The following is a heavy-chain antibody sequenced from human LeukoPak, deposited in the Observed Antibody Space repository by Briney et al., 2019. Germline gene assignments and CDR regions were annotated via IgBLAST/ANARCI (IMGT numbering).Heavy chain of an antibody. Sequence: SETPSLTCAVYGGSFSGYYWSWIRQPPGKGLEWIGEINHSGSTNYNPSLKSRVTISVDTSKNQFSLKLSSVTAADTAVYYCARKDYFDYWGQGTLVTVSS. CDR1: GGSFSGYY. J-gene: IGHJ4*02. CDR3: ARKDYFDY. CDR2: INHSGST. V-gene: IGHV4-34*01.